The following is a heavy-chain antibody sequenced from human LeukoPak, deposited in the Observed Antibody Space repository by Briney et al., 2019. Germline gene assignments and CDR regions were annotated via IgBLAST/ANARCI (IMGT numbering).Heavy chain of an antibody. CDR2: NSGSGGST. D-gene: IGHD1-26*01. Sequence: GGSLRLSCAASGFTFSSYAMSWVRQAPGKGLEWVSANSGSGGSTYYADSVKGRFTISRDNSKNTLYLQMNSLRAEDTAVYYCAKDPAVGGATGYFDYWGQGTLVTVSS. CDR3: AKDPAVGGATGYFDY. V-gene: IGHV3-23*01. CDR1: GFTFSSYA. J-gene: IGHJ4*02.